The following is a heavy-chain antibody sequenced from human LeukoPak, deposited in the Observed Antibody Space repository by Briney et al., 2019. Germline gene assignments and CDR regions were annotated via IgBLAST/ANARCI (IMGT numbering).Heavy chain of an antibody. V-gene: IGHV3-66*01. J-gene: IGHJ6*03. D-gene: IGHD4-23*01. Sequence: PGGSLRLSCAASGFTVSSNYMSWVRQAPGKGLEWVSVIYSGGSTYYADSAKGRFTISRDNSKNTLYLQMNSLRAEDTAVYYCAADPRTVVMGAYYYYMDVWGKGTTVTVSS. CDR1: GFTVSSNY. CDR2: IYSGGST. CDR3: AADPRTVVMGAYYYYMDV.